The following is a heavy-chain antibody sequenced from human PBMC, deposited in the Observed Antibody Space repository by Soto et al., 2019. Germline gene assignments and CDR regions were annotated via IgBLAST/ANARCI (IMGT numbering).Heavy chain of an antibody. D-gene: IGHD2-8*01. Sequence: SETLSLTCTVSGGSISSGGYYWSWIRQHPGKGLEGIGYIYYSGSTYYNPSLKSRVTISVDTSKNQFSLKLSSVTAADTAVDYCARDALSDQYSIWCMDRYYYYYYYMDVWGKGTTVTVSS. CDR2: IYYSGST. CDR1: GGSISSGGYY. J-gene: IGHJ6*03. CDR3: ARDALSDQYSIWCMDRYYYYYYYMDV. V-gene: IGHV4-31*03.